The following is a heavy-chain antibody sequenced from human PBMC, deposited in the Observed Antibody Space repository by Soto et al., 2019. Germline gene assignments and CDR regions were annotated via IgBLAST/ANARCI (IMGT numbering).Heavy chain of an antibody. D-gene: IGHD3-22*01. J-gene: IGHJ6*02. V-gene: IGHV3-66*01. Sequence: GGSLRLSCAASGFTVSSNYMSWVRQAPGKGLEWVSVIYSGGSTYYADSVKGRFTISRDNSKNTLYLQMNSLRAEDTAVYYCARYQYYDSSGWSFDYYYGMDVWGQGTTVTVS. CDR3: ARYQYYDSSGWSFDYYYGMDV. CDR1: GFTVSSNY. CDR2: IYSGGST.